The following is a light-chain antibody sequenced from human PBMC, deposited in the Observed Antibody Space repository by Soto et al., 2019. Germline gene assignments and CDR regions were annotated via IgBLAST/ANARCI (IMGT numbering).Light chain of an antibody. V-gene: IGKV3-20*01. J-gene: IGKJ2*01. CDR3: QQYGDSSYT. CDR2: GAS. Sequence: EIVLTQSPATLSLSPGERATLSCRASQSVSSSSLTWYQQKPGQAPRFLIYGASNRAIGIPDRFSGSGSETDFTLAISRLEPEDFAVYYCQQYGDSSYTFCRGTKLEMK. CDR1: QSVSSSS.